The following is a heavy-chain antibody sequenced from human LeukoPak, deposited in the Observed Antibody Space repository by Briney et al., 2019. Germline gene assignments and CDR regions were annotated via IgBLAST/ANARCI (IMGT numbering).Heavy chain of an antibody. Sequence: PGGSLRLSCAASGFTFSSYGMHWVRQAPGKGLEWVAVIWYDGSNKYYADSVKGRFTISRDNSKNTLYLQMNSLRAEDTAVYYCARGTSRTSYYMDVWGKGTTVTVSS. J-gene: IGHJ6*03. CDR2: IWYDGSNK. CDR1: GFTFSSYG. V-gene: IGHV3-33*01. D-gene: IGHD1-7*01. CDR3: ARGTSRTSYYMDV.